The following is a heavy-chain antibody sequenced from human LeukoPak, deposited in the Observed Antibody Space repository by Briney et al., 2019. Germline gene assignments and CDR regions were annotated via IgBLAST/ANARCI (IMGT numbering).Heavy chain of an antibody. D-gene: IGHD3-10*01. V-gene: IGHV1-8*02. J-gene: IGHJ4*02. Sequence: ASVKVSCKASGYTFTGYYMHWVRQAPGQGLEWMGWMNPNSGNTGYAQKFQGRVTMTRNTSISTAYMELSSLRSEDTAVYYCASALFRGVRLVDYWGQGTLVTVSS. CDR2: MNPNSGNT. CDR3: ASALFRGVRLVDY. CDR1: GYTFTGYY.